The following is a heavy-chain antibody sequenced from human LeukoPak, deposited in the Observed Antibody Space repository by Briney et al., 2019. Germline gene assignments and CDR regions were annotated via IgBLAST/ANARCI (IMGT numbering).Heavy chain of an antibody. CDR2: IKEDGREK. V-gene: IGHV3-7*05. Sequence: RGSLRLSCAASGFTFSNYWMSWVRQAPGKGLEWVANIKEDGREKDYVDSVKGRFTISRDNAKNSMYLQMNSLRAEDTAVYYCARVNYYDRSGYYRVYFAYWGQGTLVTVSS. J-gene: IGHJ4*02. CDR1: GFTFSNYW. D-gene: IGHD3-22*01. CDR3: ARVNYYDRSGYYRVYFAY.